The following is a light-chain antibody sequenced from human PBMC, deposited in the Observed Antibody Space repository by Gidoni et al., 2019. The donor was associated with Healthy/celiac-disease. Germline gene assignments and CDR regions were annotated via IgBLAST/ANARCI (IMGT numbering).Light chain of an antibody. J-gene: IGLJ3*02. V-gene: IGLV2-8*01. Sequence: QSALTQPPSAAGSTGQSVTRSCTGTSSDVGGYNYVSWYQQPPVKAPKLMIYEVSKRPSGVPDRFSGSKAGNTASLTVSGLQAEDEADYYCSSYAGSNWVFGGGTKLTV. CDR3: SSYAGSNWV. CDR2: EVS. CDR1: SSDVGGYNY.